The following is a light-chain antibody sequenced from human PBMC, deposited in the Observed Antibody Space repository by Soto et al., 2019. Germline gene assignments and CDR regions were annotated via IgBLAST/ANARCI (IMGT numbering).Light chain of an antibody. J-gene: IGKJ4*01. CDR2: GAS. CDR1: QSVTNNY. CDR3: QHYVNWPLT. Sequence: EIVLTHSPGTLSLSPGERATLSCRASQSVTNNYLAWYQQKPGQAPRLVIYGASTRATGIPDRFSASRSGAEFTLTISSLQSEDFAVYYCQHYVNWPLTFGGGTKVDIK. V-gene: IGKV3-20*01.